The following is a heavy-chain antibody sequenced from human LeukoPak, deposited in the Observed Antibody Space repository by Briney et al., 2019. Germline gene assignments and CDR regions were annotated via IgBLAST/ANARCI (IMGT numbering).Heavy chain of an antibody. CDR1: GGSISSYY. V-gene: IGHV4-59*12. D-gene: IGHD1-26*01. CDR2: MYNSGST. Sequence: SETLSLTCTVSGGSISSYYWSWIRQPPGKGLEWIGYMYNSGSTKYNSSLKSRVTISVDTSKNQFSLKLSSVTAADTAVYYCARDNSGSYFDYWGQGPLAPVSS. CDR3: ARDNSGSYFDY. J-gene: IGHJ4*02.